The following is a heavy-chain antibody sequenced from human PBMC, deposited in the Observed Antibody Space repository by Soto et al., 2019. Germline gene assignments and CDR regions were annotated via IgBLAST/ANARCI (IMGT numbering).Heavy chain of an antibody. V-gene: IGHV3-66*01. CDR3: ARVDIVVVPAAMYYYYYMDV. Sequence: GGSLRLSCAASGFTVSSNYMSWVRQAPGKGLEWVSVIYSGGSTYYADSVKGRFTISRDNSKNTLYLQMNSLRAEDTAVYYCARVDIVVVPAAMYYYYYMDVWGKGTTVTVSS. D-gene: IGHD2-2*01. CDR2: IYSGGST. CDR1: GFTVSSNY. J-gene: IGHJ6*03.